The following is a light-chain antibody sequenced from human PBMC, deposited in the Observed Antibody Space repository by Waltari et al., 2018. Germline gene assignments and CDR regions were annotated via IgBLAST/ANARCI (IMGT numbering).Light chain of an antibody. CDR1: SSNIGNNY. V-gene: IGLV1-51*01. J-gene: IGLJ3*02. CDR3: GTWDSSLSAGV. CDR2: DNH. Sequence: QSVLTQPPSVSAAPGQKVTISSSGSSSNIGNNYVSWYQQLPGTAPKLLIYDNHKRPSGIPDRFSGSKSGTSATLGITGLQTGDEADYYCGTWDSSLSAGVFGGGTKLTVL.